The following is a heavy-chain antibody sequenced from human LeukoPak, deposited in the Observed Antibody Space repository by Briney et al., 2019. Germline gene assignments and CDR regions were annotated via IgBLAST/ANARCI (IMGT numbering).Heavy chain of an antibody. J-gene: IGHJ4*02. D-gene: IGHD3-10*01. CDR2: ISGSGGST. V-gene: IGHV3-23*01. CDR3: AKDPMVREFDY. Sequence: GGSLRLSCAASGFTFSNYPMSWVRQTPGKGLEWVSAISGSGGSTYYADSVKGRFTISRDNSKNTLYLQMNSLRAEDTAVYYCAKDPMVREFDYWGQGTLVTVSS. CDR1: GFTFSNYP.